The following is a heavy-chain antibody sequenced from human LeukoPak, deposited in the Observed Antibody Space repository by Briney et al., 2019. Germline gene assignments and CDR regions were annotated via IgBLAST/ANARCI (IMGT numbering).Heavy chain of an antibody. CDR2: INANNGDS. V-gene: IGHV1-2*02. D-gene: IGHD6-25*01. CDR1: GYSFTDYY. CDR3: ARGRPDY. J-gene: IGHJ4*02. Sequence: ASVKVSCKAPGYSFTDYYMHWVRQAPGHGLEWMGWINANNGDSNYAQKFQGRVTMTRDTSMSTAYMELSSLKFDDTAVYYCARGRPDYWGQGTLVTVSS.